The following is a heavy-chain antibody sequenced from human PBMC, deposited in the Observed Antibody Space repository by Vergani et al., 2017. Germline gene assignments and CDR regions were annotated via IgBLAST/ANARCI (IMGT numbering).Heavy chain of an antibody. CDR3: ARGNYYGSGTYVDP. CDR1: GFTFSDNY. CDR2: IYSGDET. V-gene: IGHV3-66*02. J-gene: IGHJ5*02. Sequence: VQLVESGGGLVKPGGPLRLSCAASGFTFSDNYMTWVRQAPGKGLEWVSHIYSGDETYYADSVKGRVTISRDTSKNTLHLQINNLRVEDTAVYYCARGNYYGSGTYVDPWGQGTLVTVSS. D-gene: IGHD3-10*01.